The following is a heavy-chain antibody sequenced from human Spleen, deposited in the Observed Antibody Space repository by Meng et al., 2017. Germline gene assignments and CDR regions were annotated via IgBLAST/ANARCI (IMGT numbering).Heavy chain of an antibody. J-gene: IGHJ4*02. D-gene: IGHD4-11*01. CDR2: INWNSGTI. CDR1: GFTFDDYA. Sequence: SLKISCAASGFTFDDYAMHWVRQVPGKGLEWVSGINWNSGTIGYADSVKGRFTISRDNAKNSMYLEMNSLRAEDTAVYYCARDSYSTTVTTLFDYWGQGTLVTVSS. CDR3: ARDSYSTTVTTLFDY. V-gene: IGHV3-9*01.